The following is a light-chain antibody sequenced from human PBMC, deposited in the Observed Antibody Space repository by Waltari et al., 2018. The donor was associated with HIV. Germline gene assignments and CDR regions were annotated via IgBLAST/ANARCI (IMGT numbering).Light chain of an antibody. J-gene: IGKJ1*01. CDR2: RAS. V-gene: IGKV1-5*03. Sequence: DIQLTQSPSTLSVSVAARVPITCRASENINTFLVWYQQKPGKAPRLLIFRASTLQNGVPSRFIGSGSGTDFTLTISSLQPDDFATYYCQHYTSSFRTFGQGTRVDMK. CDR3: QHYTSSFRT. CDR1: ENINTF.